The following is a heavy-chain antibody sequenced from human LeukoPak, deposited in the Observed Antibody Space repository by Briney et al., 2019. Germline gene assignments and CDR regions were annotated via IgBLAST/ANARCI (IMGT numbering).Heavy chain of an antibody. V-gene: IGHV3-7*01. Sequence: GGSLRLSCAVSGFTFSSYWMGWVRQAPGKGLEGVAIINQEGREKYYVDSVKGGFTISRDNARNSLFLQMNSLRVADMDVYYRVPSATGRGGIDYWGQGTLVTVSS. D-gene: IGHD6-13*01. CDR2: INQEGREK. CDR1: GFTFSSYW. J-gene: IGHJ4*02. CDR3: VPSATGRGGIDY.